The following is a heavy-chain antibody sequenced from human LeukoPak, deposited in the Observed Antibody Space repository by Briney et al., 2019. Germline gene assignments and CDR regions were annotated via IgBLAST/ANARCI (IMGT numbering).Heavy chain of an antibody. J-gene: IGHJ6*02. CDR3: ARVEMTMVRGYYYYGMDV. CDR1: GGSISSGDYY. CDR2: IYYSGST. V-gene: IGHV4-30-4*01. Sequence: SETLSLTCTVSGGSISSGDYYWSWIRQPPGKGLEWIGYIYYSGSTYCNPSLKSRATISVDTSKNQFSLKLSSVTAADTAVYYCARVEMTMVRGYYYYGMDVWGQGTTVTVSS. D-gene: IGHD3-10*01.